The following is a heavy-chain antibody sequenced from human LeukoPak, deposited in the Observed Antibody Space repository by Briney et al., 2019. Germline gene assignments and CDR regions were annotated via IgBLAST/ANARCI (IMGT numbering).Heavy chain of an antibody. CDR2: IYTSGST. J-gene: IGHJ5*02. CDR1: GGSISSYY. V-gene: IGHV4-4*07. D-gene: IGHD3-10*01. Sequence: PSETLSLTCTVSGGSISSYYWSWIRQPAGKGLEWIGRIYTSGSTNYNPSLKSRVTMSVDTSKNQFSLKLSSVTAADTAVYYCARVLLWFGEQRKGWFDPWGQGTLVTVSS. CDR3: ARVLLWFGEQRKGWFDP.